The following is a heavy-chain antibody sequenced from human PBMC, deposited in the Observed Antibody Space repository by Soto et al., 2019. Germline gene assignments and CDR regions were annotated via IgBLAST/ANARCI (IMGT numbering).Heavy chain of an antibody. Sequence: KPSETLSLTCTVSGGSISSYYWSWIRQPPGKGLEWIGYIYYSGSTNYNPSLKSRVTISVGTSKNQFSLKLSSVTAADTAVYYCARDRKITIFGVVIPHPYYYYGMDVWGQGTTVTVSS. CDR1: GGSISSYY. J-gene: IGHJ6*02. V-gene: IGHV4-59*01. CDR2: IYYSGST. D-gene: IGHD3-3*01. CDR3: ARDRKITIFGVVIPHPYYYYGMDV.